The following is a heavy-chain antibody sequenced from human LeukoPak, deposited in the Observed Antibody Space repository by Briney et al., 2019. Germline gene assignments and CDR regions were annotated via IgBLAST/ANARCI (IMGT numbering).Heavy chain of an antibody. V-gene: IGHV3-23*01. CDR3: AKENYDSGANNFDS. D-gene: IGHD3-10*01. Sequence: GGSLRLSCAASGFTFSSYGMSWVRQAPGKGLDWVSTISGSPYSTYYADSVEGRFTISRDNSKNTLYLQMNSLRAEDTAIYYCAKENYDSGANNFDSWGQGTLVTVSS. CDR2: ISGSPYST. CDR1: GFTFSSYG. J-gene: IGHJ4*02.